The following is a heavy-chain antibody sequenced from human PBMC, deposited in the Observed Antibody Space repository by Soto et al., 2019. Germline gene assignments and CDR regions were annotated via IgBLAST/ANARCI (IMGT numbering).Heavy chain of an antibody. D-gene: IGHD2-15*01. CDR1: GGSVSSGGYY. J-gene: IGHJ4*01. V-gene: IGHV4-61*08. CDR2: IYYGGVT. CDR3: ARAHAPTLPFDY. Sequence: PSETLSLTCTVSGGSVSSGGYYWTWIRQPPGKGLEWIGHIYYGGVTNYNPSLLSRVTISVDTSKNQFSLSLDSVTAADTAVYFCARAHAPTLPFDYWGQGTLVTVSS.